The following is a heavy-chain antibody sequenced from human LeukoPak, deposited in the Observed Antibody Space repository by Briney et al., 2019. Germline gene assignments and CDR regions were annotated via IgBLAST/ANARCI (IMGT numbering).Heavy chain of an antibody. CDR1: GGSFSGYY. J-gene: IGHJ4*02. Sequence: SETLSLTCAVYGGSFSGYYWSWIRQPPGKGLEWIGEINHSGSTNYNPSLKSRVTISVDTSKNQFSLKLSSVTAADTAVYYCARVYYGSGSSSDYWGQGTLVTVSS. CDR2: INHSGST. D-gene: IGHD3-10*01. CDR3: ARVYYGSGSSSDY. V-gene: IGHV4-34*01.